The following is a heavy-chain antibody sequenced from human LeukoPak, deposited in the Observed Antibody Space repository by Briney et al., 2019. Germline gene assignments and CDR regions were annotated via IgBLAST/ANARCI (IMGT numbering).Heavy chain of an antibody. Sequence: ASVKVSCKASGGTFSSYAISWVRQAPGQGLEWMGGIIPIFGTANYAQKFQGRVTITTDESTSTAYMELSSLRPEDTAVYYCARDILTGRPSLDYYMDVWGKGTTVTVSS. CDR3: ARDILTGRPSLDYYMDV. CDR2: IIPIFGTA. CDR1: GGTFSSYA. D-gene: IGHD3-9*01. J-gene: IGHJ6*03. V-gene: IGHV1-69*05.